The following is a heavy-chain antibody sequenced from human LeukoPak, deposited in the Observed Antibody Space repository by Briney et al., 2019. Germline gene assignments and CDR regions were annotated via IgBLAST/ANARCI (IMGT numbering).Heavy chain of an antibody. J-gene: IGHJ3*02. Sequence: GGSLRPSCAASGFTFSSYSMNWVRQAPGKGLEWVSSISSSSSYIYYADSVKGRFTISRDNAKNSLYLQMNSLRAEDTAVYYCARDLSAMVSGSSAFDIWGQGTMVTVSS. CDR2: ISSSSSYI. CDR1: GFTFSSYS. CDR3: ARDLSAMVSGSSAFDI. V-gene: IGHV3-21*01. D-gene: IGHD5-18*01.